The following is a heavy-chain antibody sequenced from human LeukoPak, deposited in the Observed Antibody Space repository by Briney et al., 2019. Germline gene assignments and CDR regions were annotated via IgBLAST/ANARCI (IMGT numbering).Heavy chain of an antibody. J-gene: IGHJ1*01. CDR1: GGSISSYY. CDR2: IYYSGST. CDR3: ARDDYGDYDYFQH. V-gene: IGHV4-59*01. D-gene: IGHD4-17*01. Sequence: SETLSLTCTVSGGSISSYYRSWIRQPPGKGLEWIGYIYYSGSTNYNPSLKSRVTISVDTSKNQFSLKMSSVTAADTAVYYCARDDYGDYDYFQHWGQGTLVTVSS.